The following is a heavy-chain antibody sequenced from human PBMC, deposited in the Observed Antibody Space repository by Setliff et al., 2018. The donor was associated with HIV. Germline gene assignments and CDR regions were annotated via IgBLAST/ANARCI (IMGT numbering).Heavy chain of an antibody. CDR3: ARGRTQWPNYNYFDP. CDR2: IYHSGTT. D-gene: IGHD6-19*01. V-gene: IGHV4-38-2*02. J-gene: IGHJ5*02. CDR1: GYPISSGYY. Sequence: SETLSLTCTVSGYPISSGYYWGWIRQPPGKGLEWIGSIYHSGTTYYNPSLKSRVTISVDTSKNQFSLKLSSLTAADTAVYYCARGRTQWPNYNYFDPWGLGTLVTSPQ.